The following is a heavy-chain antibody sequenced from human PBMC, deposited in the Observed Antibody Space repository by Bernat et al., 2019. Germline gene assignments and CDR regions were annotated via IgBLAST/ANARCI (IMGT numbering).Heavy chain of an antibody. V-gene: IGHV3-48*03. Sequence: EVQLVESGGGLVQPGGSLRLSCAASGFTFSSYEMNWVRQAPGKGLEWVSYISSSGSTIYYADSVKGRFTVSRDNAKNSLYLQMSSLGAEDTAVYYCARDQAGGLDYWGQGTLVTVSS. CDR1: GFTFSSYE. J-gene: IGHJ4*02. CDR3: ARDQAGGLDY. D-gene: IGHD1-14*01. CDR2: ISSSGSTI.